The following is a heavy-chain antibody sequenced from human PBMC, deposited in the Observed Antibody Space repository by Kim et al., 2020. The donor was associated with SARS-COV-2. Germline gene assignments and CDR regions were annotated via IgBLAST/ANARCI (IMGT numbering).Heavy chain of an antibody. D-gene: IGHD4-17*01. V-gene: IGHV1-3*01. Sequence: SQNFQGRVTIIRDTSASTAYMELSSLRSEDTAVYYCARGDDYGDYKVFDYWGQGTLVTVSS. CDR3: ARGDDYGDYKVFDY. J-gene: IGHJ4*02.